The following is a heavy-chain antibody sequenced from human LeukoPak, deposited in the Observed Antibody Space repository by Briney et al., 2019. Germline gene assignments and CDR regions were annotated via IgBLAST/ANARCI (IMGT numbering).Heavy chain of an antibody. CDR2: ISYDGSNK. Sequence: GGSLRLSCAASGFTFSSYAMHWVRQAPGKGLEWVAVISYDGSNKYYADSVKGRFTISRDNSKNTLYLQMNSLRAEDTAVYYCARDLSSYDIVTGYLPSPGFDYWGQGTLVTVSS. V-gene: IGHV3-30*01. CDR3: ARDLSSYDIVTGYLPSPGFDY. CDR1: GFTFSSYA. J-gene: IGHJ4*02. D-gene: IGHD3-9*01.